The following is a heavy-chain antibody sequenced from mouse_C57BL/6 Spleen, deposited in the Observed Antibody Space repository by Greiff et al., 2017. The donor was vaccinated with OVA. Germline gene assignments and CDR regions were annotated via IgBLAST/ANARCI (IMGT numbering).Heavy chain of an antibody. V-gene: IGHV1-15*01. Sequence: VQLQQSGAELERPGASVTLSCKASGYTFTDYEMHWVKQTPVHGLEWIGAIDPETGGTAYNQKFKGKAILTADKSSSTAYMELRSLTSEDSAVYYLLLWYPYFDYWGQGTTLTVSS. CDR2: IDPETGGT. D-gene: IGHD2-1*01. CDR3: LLWYPYFDY. CDR1: GYTFTDYE. J-gene: IGHJ2*01.